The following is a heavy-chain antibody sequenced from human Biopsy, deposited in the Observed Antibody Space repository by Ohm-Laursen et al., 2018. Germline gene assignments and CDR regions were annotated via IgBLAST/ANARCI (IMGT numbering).Heavy chain of an antibody. CDR2: VMPFFGTA. J-gene: IGHJ5*02. CDR1: GGTFSSYT. D-gene: IGHD3-22*01. Sequence: VSSVKVSCKTSGGTFSSYTFAWVRQAPGQRPEWMGDVMPFFGTARYAPKLQGRVSMTADKTTYTAYMELTSLTSEDTAVYFCARHYYDTSGYNWFDPWGQGTLVTVSS. V-gene: IGHV1-69*06. CDR3: ARHYYDTSGYNWFDP.